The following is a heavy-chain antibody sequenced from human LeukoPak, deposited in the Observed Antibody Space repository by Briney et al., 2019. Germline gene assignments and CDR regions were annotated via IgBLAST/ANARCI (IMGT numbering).Heavy chain of an antibody. CDR2: ISTYSGTT. CDR3: ARDIFVVSEATNGRRFDY. D-gene: IGHD5-24*01. J-gene: IGHJ4*02. Sequence: ASVKVSCKASGYSFTSYSVSWLRQAPGHGLECMGWISTYSGTTKYAPKFQGRVTMTTETSTTTAYMELRSLRSDDTAVYYCARDIFVVSEATNGRRFDYWGQGTLVTVSS. V-gene: IGHV1-18*01. CDR1: GYSFTSYS.